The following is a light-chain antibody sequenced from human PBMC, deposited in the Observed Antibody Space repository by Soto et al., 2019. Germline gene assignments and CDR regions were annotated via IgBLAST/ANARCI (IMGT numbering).Light chain of an antibody. CDR1: QTVIRY. V-gene: IGKV1-39*01. CDR3: QQSYSTLFT. Sequence: IPMTQFPSSLSASVGDRVTITCRSGQTVIRYLNWYQQKPGRAPNLLIYAVSNLQSGVPSRFSGSGSGTEFTLTISDLQPEDVATYYCQQSYSTLFTFGPGTKVELK. CDR2: AVS. J-gene: IGKJ3*01.